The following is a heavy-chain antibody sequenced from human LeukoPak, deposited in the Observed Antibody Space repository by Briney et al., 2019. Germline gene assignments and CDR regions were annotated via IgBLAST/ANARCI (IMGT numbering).Heavy chain of an antibody. Sequence: ASVKVSCKASGYTFTSYDINWVRQATGQGLEWMGWISAYNGNTDYAQKLQGRVTMTTDTSTSTAYMELRSLRSDDTAVYYCARKGDYWNDGAYWGQGTLVTVSS. J-gene: IGHJ4*02. D-gene: IGHD1-1*01. V-gene: IGHV1-18*01. CDR3: ARKGDYWNDGAY. CDR2: ISAYNGNT. CDR1: GYTFTSYD.